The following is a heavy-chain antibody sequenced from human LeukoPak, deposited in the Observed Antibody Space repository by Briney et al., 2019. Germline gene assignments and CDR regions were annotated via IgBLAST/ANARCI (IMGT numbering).Heavy chain of an antibody. CDR3: ARQNVDWGYSYEAAAGPYNWFDP. V-gene: IGHV4-39*07. CDR1: GGSISSSSYY. Sequence: SETLSFTCTVSGGSISSSSYYWGWIRQPPGKGLEWIVSSYHSRSTCYNPSRKSRVTISVDTSKIQFSLKLSSVTAADTAVYYCARQNVDWGYSYEAAAGPYNWFDPWGQGTLVTVSS. J-gene: IGHJ5*02. CDR2: SYHSRST. D-gene: IGHD5-18*01.